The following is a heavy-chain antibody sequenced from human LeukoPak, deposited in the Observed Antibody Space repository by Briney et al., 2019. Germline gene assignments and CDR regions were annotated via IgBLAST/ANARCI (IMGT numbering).Heavy chain of an antibody. Sequence: GGSLRLSCTASGFTFTNYAMSWVRQAPGKGLEWLSSISGSGDSTSYADSVKGRFTISRDNSKNTLYLQMNSLRAEDTAVYYCAKGRFDTLAAFDIWGQGTMVTVSS. D-gene: IGHD2-15*01. V-gene: IGHV3-23*01. CDR3: AKGRFDTLAAFDI. CDR2: ISGSGDST. J-gene: IGHJ3*02. CDR1: GFTFTNYA.